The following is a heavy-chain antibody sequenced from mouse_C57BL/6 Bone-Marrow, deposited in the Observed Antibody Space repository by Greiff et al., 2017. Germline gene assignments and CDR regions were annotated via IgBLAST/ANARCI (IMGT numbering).Heavy chain of an antibody. CDR1: GYTFTDYY. D-gene: IGHD3-3*01. Sequence: VQLQQSGPELVKPGASVKISCKASGYTFTDYYMNWVKQSHGKSLEWIGDINPNNGGTSYNQKFKGKATLTVDKSSSTAYMELRSLTSEDSAVYYCARSGDNPYAMDYWGQGTSVTVSS. V-gene: IGHV1-26*01. CDR2: INPNNGGT. J-gene: IGHJ4*01. CDR3: ARSGDNPYAMDY.